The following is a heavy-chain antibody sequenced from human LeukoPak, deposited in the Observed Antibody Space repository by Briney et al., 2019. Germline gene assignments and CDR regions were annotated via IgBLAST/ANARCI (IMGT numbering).Heavy chain of an antibody. CDR1: GFTFSSYE. J-gene: IGHJ3*02. D-gene: IGHD3-10*01. Sequence: GGSLRLSCVASGFTFSSYEMNWVRQAPGKGLEWVSYISSSGSTIYYADSVKGLFTISRDNAKNSLYLQMNSLRAEDTAVHYCARSGMVRGARAFDIWGQGTMVTVSS. CDR2: ISSSGSTI. V-gene: IGHV3-48*03. CDR3: ARSGMVRGARAFDI.